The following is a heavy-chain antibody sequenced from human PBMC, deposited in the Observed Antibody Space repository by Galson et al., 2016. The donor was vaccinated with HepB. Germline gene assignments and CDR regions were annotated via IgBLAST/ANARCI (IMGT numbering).Heavy chain of an antibody. Sequence: SETLSLTCTVSGGSIRPYYWSWIRQPPGKGLEWIGCIYYIGSTNYNPSLRSQFTISVDTSRNQFSLRLSSVTAADTAVYYCSRRRNYYDSSGYYYDYFDHWGQGALVTVSS. CDR1: GGSIRPYY. D-gene: IGHD3-22*01. CDR2: IYYIGST. V-gene: IGHV4-59*08. J-gene: IGHJ4*02. CDR3: SRRRNYYDSSGYYYDYFDH.